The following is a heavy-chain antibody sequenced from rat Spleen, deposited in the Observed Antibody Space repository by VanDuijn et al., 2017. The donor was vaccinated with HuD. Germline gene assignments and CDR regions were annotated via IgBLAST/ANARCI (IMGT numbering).Heavy chain of an antibody. CDR3: ATYTNYFFEH. D-gene: IGHD1-10*01. J-gene: IGHJ2*01. CDR2: ISYDGSRI. V-gene: IGHV5-31*01. CDR1: GFTFNNYW. Sequence: EVQLVESGGGLVQPGGSLKLSCVASGFTFNNYWMTWIRQAPGKGLEWVAIISYDGSRIYYRDSVKGRFTISRDNAKSILYLQMNSLRSEDTATYYCATYTNYFFEHWGQGVMVAVSS.